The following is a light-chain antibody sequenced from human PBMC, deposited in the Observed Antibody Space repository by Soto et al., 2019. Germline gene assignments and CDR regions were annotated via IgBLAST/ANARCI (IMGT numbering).Light chain of an antibody. CDR3: QQRSNWPSIT. Sequence: EIVLTQSPGTLSLSPGDRATLSCRASQSLSSTNLAWYQQKPGQAPRLLIYDASNRATGIPARFSGSGSGTDFTLTISSLEPEDFAVYYCQQRSNWPSITFGQGTRLEIK. J-gene: IGKJ5*01. V-gene: IGKV3-11*01. CDR2: DAS. CDR1: QSLSSTN.